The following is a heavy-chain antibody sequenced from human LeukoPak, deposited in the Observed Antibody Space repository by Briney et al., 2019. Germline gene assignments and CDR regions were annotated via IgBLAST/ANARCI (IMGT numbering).Heavy chain of an antibody. D-gene: IGHD2-15*01. J-gene: IGHJ4*02. CDR1: KFTFSNYW. CDR3: ARRNAGTWWSFDS. V-gene: IGHV3-7*01. CDR2: IKDDGSQK. Sequence: GGSLRLSCEASKFTFSNYWMSWVRQAPGKGLEWVANIKDDGSQKNYVDSVRGRFTISRDNAKASLFLQMTSLSSEDTAVYYCARRNAGTWWSFDSWGQGTLVTVSS.